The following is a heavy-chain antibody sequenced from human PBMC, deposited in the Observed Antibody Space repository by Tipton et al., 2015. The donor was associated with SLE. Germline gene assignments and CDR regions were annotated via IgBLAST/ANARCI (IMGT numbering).Heavy chain of an antibody. J-gene: IGHJ3*02. CDR3: ARVVAAAGTAFDI. V-gene: IGHV4-38-2*02. Sequence: TLSLTCTVSGYSISSGYYWGWIRQPPGKGLEWIGSIYHSGSTYYNPSLKSRVTISVDTSKNQFSLKLSSVTAADTAVYYCARVVAAAGTAFDIWGQGTMATVSS. D-gene: IGHD6-13*01. CDR2: IYHSGST. CDR1: GYSISSGYY.